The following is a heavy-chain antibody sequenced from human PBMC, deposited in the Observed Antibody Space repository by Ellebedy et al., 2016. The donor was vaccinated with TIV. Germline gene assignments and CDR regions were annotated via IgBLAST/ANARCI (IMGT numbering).Heavy chain of an antibody. CDR3: ARIDTWQPIDD. V-gene: IGHV4-39*01. D-gene: IGHD3-9*01. CDR1: GGSVSTTKYY. Sequence: MPSETLSLTCGVSGGSVSTTKYYWAWIRQPPGKGLEWIGSVYYSGSPYYNPSFKSRVTLSADTSKNQFSLNLRPVSAADTGVYYCARIDTWQPIDDWGQGILVTVSS. CDR2: VYYSGSP. J-gene: IGHJ4*02.